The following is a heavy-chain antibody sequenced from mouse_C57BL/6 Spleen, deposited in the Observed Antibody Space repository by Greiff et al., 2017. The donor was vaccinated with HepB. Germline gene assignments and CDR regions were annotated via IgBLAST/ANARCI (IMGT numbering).Heavy chain of an antibody. CDR3: AMDYGRRYGFAY. CDR1: GYTFTSYW. J-gene: IGHJ3*01. D-gene: IGHD1-1*01. CDR2: IHPSDSDT. V-gene: IGHV1-74*01. Sequence: VQLQQSGAELVKPGASVKVSCKASGYTFTSYWMHWVKQRPGQGLEWIGRIHPSDSDTNYNQKFKGKATLTVDKSSSTAYMQLSSLTSEGTAVYYCAMDYGRRYGFAYWGQGTLVTVSA.